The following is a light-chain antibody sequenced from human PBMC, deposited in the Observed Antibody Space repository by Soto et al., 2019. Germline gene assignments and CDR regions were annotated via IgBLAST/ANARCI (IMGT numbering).Light chain of an antibody. J-gene: IGLJ2*01. Sequence: QSALTQPASVSGSPGQSITISCTGTSSDVGGYNYVSWYQQHPGKAPKLMIYDVSNRPSGVSNRFSGSKSGNTASLTISGRQAEDEADYYCRSYTSISTPIFGGGTKLTVL. V-gene: IGLV2-14*01. CDR3: RSYTSISTPI. CDR2: DVS. CDR1: SSDVGGYNY.